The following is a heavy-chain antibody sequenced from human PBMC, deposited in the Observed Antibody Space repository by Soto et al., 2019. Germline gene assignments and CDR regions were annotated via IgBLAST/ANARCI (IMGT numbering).Heavy chain of an antibody. J-gene: IGHJ3*02. D-gene: IGHD3-22*01. Sequence: PGGSLRLSCAASGFTFSSYGMHWVRQAPGKGLEWVAVISYDGSNKYYADSVKGRFTISRDNSKNTLYLQMNSLRAEDTAVYYCARDSHSSGYYSDAFDIWGQGTMVTVSS. V-gene: IGHV3-30*03. CDR2: ISYDGSNK. CDR1: GFTFSSYG. CDR3: ARDSHSSGYYSDAFDI.